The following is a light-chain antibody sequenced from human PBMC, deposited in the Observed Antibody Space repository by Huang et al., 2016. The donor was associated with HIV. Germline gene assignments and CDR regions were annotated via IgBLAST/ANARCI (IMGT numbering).Light chain of an antibody. CDR1: PSLEYSDGNTY. Sequence: DVVLNQSPLSLPVTLGQSASISCRSSPSLEYSDGNTYLSLFHQRPGQSPRRLIYNVFKRDSGVPDRFSGSGSGTDFTLKISRVEAEDVGIYYCMQGTHWPPYTCGQGTKLEI. J-gene: IGKJ2*01. CDR2: NVF. CDR3: MQGTHWPPYT. V-gene: IGKV2-30*01.